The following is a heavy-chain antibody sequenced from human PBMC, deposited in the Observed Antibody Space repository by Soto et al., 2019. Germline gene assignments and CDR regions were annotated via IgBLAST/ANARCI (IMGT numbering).Heavy chain of an antibody. CDR3: ARDPIAHYCDSSGYGAVDV. CDR1: GGTFSSYT. V-gene: IGHV1-69*08. D-gene: IGHD3-22*01. J-gene: IGHJ6*02. CDR2: IIPILGIA. Sequence: QVQLVQSGAEVKKPGSSVKVSCKASGGTFSSYTISWVRQAPGQGLEWMGRIIPILGIANYAQKFQGRVTITADKSTSTAYMELSSLRSEDTAVYYCARDPIAHYCDSSGYGAVDVWGQGTTVTVSS.